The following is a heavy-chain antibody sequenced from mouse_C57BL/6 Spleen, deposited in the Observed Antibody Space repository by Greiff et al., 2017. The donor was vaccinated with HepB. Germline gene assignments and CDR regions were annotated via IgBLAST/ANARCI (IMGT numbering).Heavy chain of an antibody. J-gene: IGHJ4*01. CDR1: GFSLTSYG. CDR3: ARMALLYYYAMDY. CDR2: IWSGGST. V-gene: IGHV2-2*01. Sequence: QVQLKQSGPGLVQPSQSLSISCTVSGFSLTSYGVHWVRQSPGKGLEWLGVIWSGGSTDYNAAFISRLSISKDNSKSQVFFKMNSLQADDTAIYYCARMALLYYYAMDYWGQGTSVTVSS. D-gene: IGHD2-10*01.